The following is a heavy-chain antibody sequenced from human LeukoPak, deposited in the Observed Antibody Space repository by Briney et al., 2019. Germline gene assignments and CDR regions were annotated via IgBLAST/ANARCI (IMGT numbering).Heavy chain of an antibody. CDR1: GFTLRHYG. Sequence: PGGSLRLSCMASGFTLRHYGMHWVRQAPGKGLEWVAVLWRDGTNNFYADSVKGRFRFSRDNSKDILYLQMNSLRAEDTAVYYCAKEYEIFVGAFDIWGQGTMVTVSS. CDR3: AKEYEIFVGAFDI. CDR2: LWRDGTNN. D-gene: IGHD3-9*01. V-gene: IGHV3-33*06. J-gene: IGHJ3*02.